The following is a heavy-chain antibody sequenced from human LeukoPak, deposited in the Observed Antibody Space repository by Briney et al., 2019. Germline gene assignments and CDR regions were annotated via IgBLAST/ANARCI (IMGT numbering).Heavy chain of an antibody. CDR3: GRDPKLGIRGYTYGYIDY. CDR2: INTNTGNP. Sequence: ASVKVSCKTSGYTFTSHSISWVRQAPGQGLEWMGWINTNTGNPTYAQGFTGRYVFSLDTSVSTAYLQISGLKADDTAVYYCGRDPKLGIRGYTYGYIDYWGQGTQVTVSS. D-gene: IGHD5-18*01. V-gene: IGHV7-4-1*02. CDR1: GYTFTSHS. J-gene: IGHJ4*02.